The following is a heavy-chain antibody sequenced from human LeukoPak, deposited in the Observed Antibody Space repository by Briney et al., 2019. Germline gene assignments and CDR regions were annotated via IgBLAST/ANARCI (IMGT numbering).Heavy chain of an antibody. CDR3: ARPPHYYDTSGYSV. V-gene: IGHV3-66*04. D-gene: IGHD3-22*01. CDR2: IYSGGRT. Sequence: PGGSLRLSCAVSGFTVRSNYMSWVRQAPGKGLEWVSVIYSGGRTYYADSVKGRFTISRDNSKNTLYLQMNSLRAEDTAVYYCARPPHYYDTSGYSVWGQGTLVTVSS. CDR1: GFTVRSNY. J-gene: IGHJ4*02.